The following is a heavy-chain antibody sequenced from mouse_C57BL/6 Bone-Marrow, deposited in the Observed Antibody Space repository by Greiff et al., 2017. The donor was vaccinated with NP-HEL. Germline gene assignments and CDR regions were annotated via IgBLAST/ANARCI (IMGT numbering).Heavy chain of an antibody. D-gene: IGHD1-1*01. CDR1: GYTFTSYT. J-gene: IGHJ4*01. Sequence: VKLQQSGAELARPGASVKMSCKASGYTFTSYTMHWVKQRPGQGLEWIGYIYPSSGYTKYNQKFKDKATLTADKSSSTAYMQLSSLTSEDSAVYYCARLTLRLYGGMDYWGQGTSVSVSS. V-gene: IGHV1-4*01. CDR2: IYPSSGYT. CDR3: ARLTLRLYGGMDY.